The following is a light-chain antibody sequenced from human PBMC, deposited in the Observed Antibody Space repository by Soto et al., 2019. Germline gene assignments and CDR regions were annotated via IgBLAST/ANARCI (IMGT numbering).Light chain of an antibody. V-gene: IGKV1-5*01. CDR1: QSISSW. CDR3: QQYNSYSPGWT. J-gene: IGKJ1*01. Sequence: DIQMTQSPSTLSASVGDRVTITCRASQSISSWLAWYQQKPGQAHKLLIYDASSLESGVPSRFSGSGSGTEFTLTISSLQPDDFATYYCQQYNSYSPGWTFGQGTKVDI. CDR2: DAS.